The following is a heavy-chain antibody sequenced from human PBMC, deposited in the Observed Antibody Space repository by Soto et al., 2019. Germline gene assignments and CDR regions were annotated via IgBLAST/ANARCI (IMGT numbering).Heavy chain of an antibody. J-gene: IGHJ4*02. CDR1: GGTFSSYT. CDR2: IIPILGIA. CDR3: ARERDYYGSGSPIDY. Sequence: QVPLVQSGAEVKKPGSSVKVSCKASGGTFSSYTISWVRQAPGQGLEWMGRIIPILGIANYAQKFQGRVTITADKSTSTAYMELSSLRSEDTAVYYCARERDYYGSGSPIDYWGQGTLVTVSS. V-gene: IGHV1-69*08. D-gene: IGHD3-10*01.